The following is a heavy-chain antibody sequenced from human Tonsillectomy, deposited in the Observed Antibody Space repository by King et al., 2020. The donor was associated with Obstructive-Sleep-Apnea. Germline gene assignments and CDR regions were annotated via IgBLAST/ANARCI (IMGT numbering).Heavy chain of an antibody. J-gene: IGHJ6*02. CDR1: GFTFSSYG. CDR2: IWYDGRNK. Sequence: VQLVESGGGVVQPGRSLRLSCAASGFTFSSYGMHWVRQATGKGLEWVAVIWYDGRNKYYADSVKGRFTISRDNSKNTLYLQMNSLRAEDTAVYYCAKARIAARRDYYYGMDVWGQGTTVTVSS. V-gene: IGHV3-33*06. D-gene: IGHD6-6*01. CDR3: AKARIAARRDYYYGMDV.